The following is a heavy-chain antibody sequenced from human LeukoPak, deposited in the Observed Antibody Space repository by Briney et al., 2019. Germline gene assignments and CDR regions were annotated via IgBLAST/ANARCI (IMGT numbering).Heavy chain of an antibody. D-gene: IGHD2-21*01. CDR3: ATALFTSDAFDI. Sequence: GGSLRLSCAASGFTFSDYYMSRIRQAPGKGLEWVSYISSSGSTIYYADSVKGRFTISRDNAKNSLYLQVNSLRAEDTAVYYCATALFTSDAFDIWGQGTMVTVSS. V-gene: IGHV3-11*01. CDR2: ISSSGSTI. CDR1: GFTFSDYY. J-gene: IGHJ3*02.